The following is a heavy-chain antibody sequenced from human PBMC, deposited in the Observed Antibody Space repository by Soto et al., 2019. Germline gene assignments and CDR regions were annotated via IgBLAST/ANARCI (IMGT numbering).Heavy chain of an antibody. V-gene: IGHV1-3*01. CDR2: INAGNGNT. CDR1: GYTFTSYA. CDR3: ARDTAAGTVCLGMDV. J-gene: IGHJ6*02. D-gene: IGHD6-13*01. Sequence: ASVKVSCKASGYTFTSYAMHWVRQAPGQRLEWMGWINAGNGNTKYSQKFQGRVTITRDTSASTAYMELSSLRSEDTAVYYCARDTAAGTVCLGMDVWGQGTTVTVSS.